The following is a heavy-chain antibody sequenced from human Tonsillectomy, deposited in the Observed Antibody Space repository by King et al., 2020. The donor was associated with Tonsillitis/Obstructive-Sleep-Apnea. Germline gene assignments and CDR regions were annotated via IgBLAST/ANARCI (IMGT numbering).Heavy chain of an antibody. CDR2: ISWNSGSI. D-gene: IGHD1-1*01. CDR1: GFTFDDYA. V-gene: IGHV3-9*01. J-gene: IGHJ4*02. Sequence: QLVQSGGGLVQPGRSLRLSCAASGFTFDDYAMHWVRHAPGKGLEWVSGISWNSGSIGYADSVKGRFTISRDNAKNSLYLQMNSLRAEDTALYYCAKDMDDAWAFDYWGQGTLVTVSS. CDR3: AKDMDDAWAFDY.